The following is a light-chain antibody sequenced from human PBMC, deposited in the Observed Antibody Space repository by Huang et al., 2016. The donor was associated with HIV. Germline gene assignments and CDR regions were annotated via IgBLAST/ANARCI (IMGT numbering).Light chain of an antibody. V-gene: IGKV1-39*01. CDR1: QTLAKF. CDR2: AAA. Sequence: DIQMTQSPSSLSASVGDRVTITCRASQTLAKFLNWYQAKPGKPPKLLIFAAAELQSGVPSRFSGSGSVTDFTLTISSLQPEDFATYYCQQSFNGPITFGPGTKVDIK. J-gene: IGKJ3*01. CDR3: QQSFNGPIT.